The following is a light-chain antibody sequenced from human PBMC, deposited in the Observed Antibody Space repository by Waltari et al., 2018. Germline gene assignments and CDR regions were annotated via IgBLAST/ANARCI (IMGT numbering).Light chain of an antibody. J-gene: IGLJ2*01. Sequence: QSALTQPPSVSGSPGQSVTISCTGTNSDVGFYSRVSWYQQPPGTVPKLVIYEVTNRPSGVPDRFSGSKSGNTASLTISGLQAEDEADYYCASYTPSSALVFGGGTKVTV. CDR1: NSDVGFYSR. V-gene: IGLV2-18*02. CDR2: EVT. CDR3: ASYTPSSALV.